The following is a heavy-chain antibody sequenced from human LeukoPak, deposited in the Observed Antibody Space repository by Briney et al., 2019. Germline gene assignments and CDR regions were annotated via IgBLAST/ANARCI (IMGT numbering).Heavy chain of an antibody. D-gene: IGHD3-10*01. CDR2: IYYSGTT. V-gene: IGHV4-30-4*01. CDR3: ARASGRFGGFTGGKQDYYYFNFDV. J-gene: IGHJ6*02. CDR1: GDSIDSGDYY. Sequence: PSETLSLTFAVSGDSIDSGDYYWSWIRQPPGKGLEWIGYIYYSGTTHSNPSLKSRLTMSMDTSKSQFSLILSSVTAADTAVYYCARASGRFGGFTGGKQDYYYFNFDVWGPGTTVTVSS.